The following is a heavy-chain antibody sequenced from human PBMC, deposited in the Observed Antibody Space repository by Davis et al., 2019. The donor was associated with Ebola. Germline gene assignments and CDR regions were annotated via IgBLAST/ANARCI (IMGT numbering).Heavy chain of an antibody. V-gene: IGHV3-23*01. Sequence: GESLKISCAASGFTFSSYTMSWVRRAPGKGLEWVSTLGTSADTYYADSVKGRFTISRDNSKNTLHLQMNSLRVEDTAMYCCVKDTSNIWFDVWGQGTLVTVSA. CDR2: LGTSADT. CDR3: VKDTSNIWFDV. CDR1: GFTFSSYT. D-gene: IGHD2/OR15-2a*01. J-gene: IGHJ3*01.